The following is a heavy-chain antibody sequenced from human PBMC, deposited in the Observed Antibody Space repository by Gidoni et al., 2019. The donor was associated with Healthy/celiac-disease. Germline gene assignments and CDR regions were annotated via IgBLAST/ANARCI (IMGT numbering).Heavy chain of an antibody. CDR3: AKSLRARVKPESHNWFDP. V-gene: IGHV1-69*02. Sequence: QVQLVQSGAEVKKPGSSVKVSCKASGGTFSSYTISWVRQAPGQGLEWMGRIIPILGIANYAQKFQGRVTITADKSTSTAYMELSSLRSEDTAVYYCAKSLRARVKPESHNWFDPWGQGTLVTVSS. J-gene: IGHJ5*02. D-gene: IGHD3-16*01. CDR2: IIPILGIA. CDR1: GGTFSSYT.